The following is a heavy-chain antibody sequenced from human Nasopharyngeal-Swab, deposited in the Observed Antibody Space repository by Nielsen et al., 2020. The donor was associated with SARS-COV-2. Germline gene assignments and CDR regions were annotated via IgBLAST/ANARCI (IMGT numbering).Heavy chain of an antibody. J-gene: IGHJ6*02. Sequence: GESLKISCAASGFTFSSYSMNWVRQAPGKGLEWVLSISSSSSYVYYADPVKGRFTISRDNAKNSLYLQMNSLRAEDTAVYYCARGVDSSSWYFPYYYYGMDVWGQGTTVTVSS. D-gene: IGHD6-13*01. CDR2: ISSSSSYV. CDR1: GFTFSSYS. CDR3: ARGVDSSSWYFPYYYYGMDV. V-gene: IGHV3-21*01.